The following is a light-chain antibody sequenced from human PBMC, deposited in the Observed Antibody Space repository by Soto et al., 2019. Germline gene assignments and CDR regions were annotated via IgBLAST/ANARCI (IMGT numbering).Light chain of an antibody. CDR3: QQYDTSPRT. CDR2: GAS. V-gene: IGKV3-20*01. J-gene: IGKJ5*01. Sequence: LPQSPGTLSLSPGDRSTLSRRASQSVRSTHLAWYQLKPGQDPRLLIYGASSRATGIPDRFSGRGSGPDFTLTISRLQPEDVEVYICQQYDTSPRTFGQGTRLEIK. CDR1: QSVRSTH.